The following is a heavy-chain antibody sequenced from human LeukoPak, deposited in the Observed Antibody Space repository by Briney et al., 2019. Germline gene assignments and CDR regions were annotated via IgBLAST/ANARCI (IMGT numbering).Heavy chain of an antibody. V-gene: IGHV4-38-2*02. D-gene: IGHD2-2*01. CDR3: ARIPTNAVPAAHNGFDI. Sequence: PSETLSLTCTVSGYSISSGYYWAWIRQPPGKGLQWIGNIYHSGNTYYNPSLKSRVSISVDTSKNQFSLKLSSVTAADTALYFCARIPTNAVPAAHNGFDIWGQGTMVTVSS. CDR2: IYHSGNT. J-gene: IGHJ3*02. CDR1: GYSISSGYY.